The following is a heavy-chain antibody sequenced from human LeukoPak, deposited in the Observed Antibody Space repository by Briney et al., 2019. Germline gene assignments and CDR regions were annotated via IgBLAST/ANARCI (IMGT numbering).Heavy chain of an antibody. CDR3: ARALRYCSSTSCYYFDY. J-gene: IGHJ4*02. D-gene: IGHD2-2*01. Sequence: PGRSLRLSCAASGFTFSSYAMHWVRQAPGKGLEWVAVISYDGSNKYYADSVKGRFTISRDNSKNTLYLRMNSLRAEDTAVYYCARALRYCSSTSCYYFDYWGQGTLVTVSS. CDR2: ISYDGSNK. CDR1: GFTFSSYA. V-gene: IGHV3-30*04.